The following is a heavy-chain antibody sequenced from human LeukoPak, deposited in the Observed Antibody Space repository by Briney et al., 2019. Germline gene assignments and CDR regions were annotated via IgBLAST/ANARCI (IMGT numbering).Heavy chain of an antibody. D-gene: IGHD2-15*01. CDR1: GGTFNNDI. J-gene: IGHJ4*02. CDR2: IIPIFGTA. V-gene: IGHV1-69*06. Sequence: ASVKVSCKASGGTFNNDILNWVRQAPGQGLEWMGGIIPIFGTANYAQKFQGRVTITADKSTSTAYMELSSLRSEDTAVYYCARTYCSGGSCYRFPLIFFDYWGQGTLVTVSS. CDR3: ARTYCSGGSCYRFPLIFFDY.